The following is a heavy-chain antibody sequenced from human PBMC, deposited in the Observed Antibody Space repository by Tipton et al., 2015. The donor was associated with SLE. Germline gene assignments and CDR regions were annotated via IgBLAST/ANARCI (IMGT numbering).Heavy chain of an antibody. V-gene: IGHV4-4*09. D-gene: IGHD1-26*01. CDR1: GGSISSYY. CDR3: ARLSGDAFDI. Sequence: GLVKPSETLSLTCTVSGGSISSYYWSWIRQPPGKGLEWIGNIHSSGSTNYNPSLKSRVTRSVDTSKNQFSLKVISVTAADTAVYYCARLSGDAFDIWGQGTMVTVSS. J-gene: IGHJ3*02. CDR2: IHSSGST.